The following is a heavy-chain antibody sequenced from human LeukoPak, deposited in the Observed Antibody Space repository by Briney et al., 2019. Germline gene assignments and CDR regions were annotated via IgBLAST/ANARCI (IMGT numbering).Heavy chain of an antibody. J-gene: IGHJ4*02. CDR2: ISGSGGST. D-gene: IGHD6-6*01. Sequence: PGGSLRLSCAASGFTFSSYAMSWVRQAPRKGLEWVSAISGSGGSTYYADSVKGRFTISRDNSKNTLYLQMNSLRAEDTAVYYCARSGGAQLVLSYFDYWGQGTLVTVSS. CDR1: GFTFSSYA. CDR3: ARSGGAQLVLSYFDY. V-gene: IGHV3-23*01.